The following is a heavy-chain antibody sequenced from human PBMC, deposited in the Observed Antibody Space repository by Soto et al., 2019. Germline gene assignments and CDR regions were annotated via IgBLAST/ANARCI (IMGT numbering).Heavy chain of an antibody. J-gene: IGHJ6*02. Sequence: SVKVSCKASGDTFSSYAISWVRQAPGQGLEWMGGIIPIFGTANYAQKLQGRVTITADKSTSTAYMELSSLRSEDTAVYYCAKDSLTGIAVAGDYYYGMDVWGQGTTVTVSS. CDR1: GDTFSSYA. V-gene: IGHV1-69*06. CDR2: IIPIFGTA. CDR3: AKDSLTGIAVAGDYYYGMDV. D-gene: IGHD6-19*01.